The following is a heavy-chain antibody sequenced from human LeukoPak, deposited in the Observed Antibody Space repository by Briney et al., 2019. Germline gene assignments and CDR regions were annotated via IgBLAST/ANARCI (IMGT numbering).Heavy chain of an antibody. J-gene: IGHJ4*02. CDR1: GFNFCSYA. D-gene: IGHD3-3*01. V-gene: IGHV3-23*01. CDR2: ISGSGGST. Sequence: GGSLRLSCAASGFNFCSYALSWVRPAPGEGLGWVSAISGSGGSTYYADSVKGRFTISRDNSKNTLYLQMNSLRAEDTAVYYCAKRSGYDFWSGRVGDYWGQGTLVPVSS. CDR3: AKRSGYDFWSGRVGDY.